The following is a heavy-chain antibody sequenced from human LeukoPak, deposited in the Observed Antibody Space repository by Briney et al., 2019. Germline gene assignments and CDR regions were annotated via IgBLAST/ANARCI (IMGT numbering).Heavy chain of an antibody. V-gene: IGHV4-4*07. CDR1: GGSISGYY. CDR2: IYTSGST. Sequence: PSETLSLTCTVSGGSISGYYWSWIRQPAGKGLEWIGRIYTSGSTNYNPSLKSRVTISVDKSKNQFSLKLSSVTAADTAVYYCAVMGANSVDYLGQGTLVTVSS. CDR3: AVMGANSVDY. J-gene: IGHJ4*02. D-gene: IGHD1-26*01.